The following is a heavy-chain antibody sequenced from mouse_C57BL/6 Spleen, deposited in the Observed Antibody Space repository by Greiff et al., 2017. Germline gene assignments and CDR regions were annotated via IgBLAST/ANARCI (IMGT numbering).Heavy chain of an antibody. D-gene: IGHD2-1*01. V-gene: IGHV1-31*01. CDR3: ASPLYYGNYAFDY. Sequence: VQLQQSGPELVKPGASVKISCKASGYSFTGYYMHWVKQSHGNILDWIGYIYPYNGVSSYDQKFKGKATLTVDKSSSTAYMELRSLTSEDSAVYYCASPLYYGNYAFDYWGQGTTLTVSS. CDR1: GYSFTGYY. CDR2: IYPYNGVS. J-gene: IGHJ2*01.